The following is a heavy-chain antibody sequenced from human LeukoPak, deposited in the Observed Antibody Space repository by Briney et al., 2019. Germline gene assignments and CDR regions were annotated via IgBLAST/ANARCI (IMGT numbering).Heavy chain of an antibody. D-gene: IGHD1-26*01. V-gene: IGHV4-38-2*02. J-gene: IGHJ5*02. Sequence: SETLSLTCTVSGYSISSGYYWGWIRQPPGKGLEWIGSIYHSGSTYYNPSLKSRVTISVDTSKNQFSLKLSSVTAADTAVYYCAGSGGWELYWFDPWGQGTLVTVSS. CDR3: AGSGGWELYWFDP. CDR2: IYHSGST. CDR1: GYSISSGYY.